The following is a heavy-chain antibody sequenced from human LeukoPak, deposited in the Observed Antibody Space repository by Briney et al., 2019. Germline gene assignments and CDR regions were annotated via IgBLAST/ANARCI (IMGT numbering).Heavy chain of an antibody. CDR2: IKQDGSKK. CDR1: GFPFSSYW. J-gene: IGHJ4*02. D-gene: IGHD2-15*01. Sequence: GGSLRLSCVASGFPFSSYWITWVRQAPGKGLEWVANIKQDGSKKSYVDSVKGRFTISRDNAKNSLYLQMDSLRAEDAAVYYCARAGYCSRGICYSFDYWGQGTLVTVSS. V-gene: IGHV3-7*03. CDR3: ARAGYCSRGICYSFDY.